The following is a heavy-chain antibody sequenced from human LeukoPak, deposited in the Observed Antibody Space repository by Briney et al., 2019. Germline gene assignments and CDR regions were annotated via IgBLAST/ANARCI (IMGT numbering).Heavy chain of an antibody. D-gene: IGHD3-10*01. CDR2: INPKSGGT. Sequence: ASVKVSCKASGYTFTGYHIHWVRQAPGQGLEWMGWINPKSGGTNYAQKFQGRVTMTRDTSISTAYMELSRLRSDDTAVYFCARVIGFGELSLGHWGQGTLVTVSS. J-gene: IGHJ4*02. V-gene: IGHV1-2*02. CDR1: GYTFTGYH. CDR3: ARVIGFGELSLGH.